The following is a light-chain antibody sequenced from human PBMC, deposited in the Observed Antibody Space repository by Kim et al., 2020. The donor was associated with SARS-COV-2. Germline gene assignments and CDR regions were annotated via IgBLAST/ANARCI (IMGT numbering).Light chain of an antibody. CDR2: YDS. V-gene: IGLV3-21*04. Sequence: KTARITCGGNNIGSKSVHWYQQKPGQAPVLVIYYDSDRPSGIPERFSGSNSGNTATLTISRVEAGDEADYYCQVWDSSSDHPYVVFGGGTQLTVL. CDR1: NIGSKS. J-gene: IGLJ2*01. CDR3: QVWDSSSDHPYVV.